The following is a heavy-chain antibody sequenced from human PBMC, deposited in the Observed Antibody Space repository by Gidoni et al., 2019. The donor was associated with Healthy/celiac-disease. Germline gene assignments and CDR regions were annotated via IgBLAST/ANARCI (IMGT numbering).Heavy chain of an antibody. D-gene: IGHD2-2*01. CDR2: IIPIFGTA. Sequence: QVQLVQSGAEVKKPGSSVKVSCKASGATFSSSAISWVRQAPGQGLEWMGGIIPIFGTANYAQKFQGRVTITADESTSTAYMELSSLRSEDTAVYYCARDPHCSSTSCYYYYGMYVWGKGTTVTVSS. V-gene: IGHV1-69*01. CDR3: ARDPHCSSTSCYYYYGMYV. J-gene: IGHJ6*04. CDR1: GATFSSSA.